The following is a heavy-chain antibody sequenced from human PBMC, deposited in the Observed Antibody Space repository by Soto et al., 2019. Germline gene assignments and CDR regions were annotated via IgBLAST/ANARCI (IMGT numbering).Heavy chain of an antibody. CDR1: GGSFSGYY. CDR3: ARGPDGYLDY. J-gene: IGHJ4*02. CDR2: INHSGST. Sequence: SETLSLTCAVYGGSFSGYYWSWIRQPPGKGLEWIWEINHSGSTNYNPSLKSRVTISVDTSKNQFSLKLSSVTAADTAVYYCARGPDGYLDYWGQGTLVTVSS. V-gene: IGHV4-34*01.